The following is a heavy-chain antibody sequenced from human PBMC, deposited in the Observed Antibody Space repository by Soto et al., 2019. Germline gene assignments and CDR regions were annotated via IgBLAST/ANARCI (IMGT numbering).Heavy chain of an antibody. D-gene: IGHD6-13*01. Sequence: QVQLEQSGGGVVQPGRSLRLSCAASGFTFSSYGMHWVRQAPGKGLQWVAVIWYDRSNKYYADSVKGRFTISRDNSKNTLYLQMNSLRAEDTAVYYCARGPLPAAATPLDYWGQGTLVTVSS. CDR3: ARGPLPAAATPLDY. V-gene: IGHV3-33*01. CDR1: GFTFSSYG. CDR2: IWYDRSNK. J-gene: IGHJ4*02.